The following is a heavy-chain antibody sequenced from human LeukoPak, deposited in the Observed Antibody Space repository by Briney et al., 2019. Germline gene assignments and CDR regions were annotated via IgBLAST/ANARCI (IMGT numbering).Heavy chain of an antibody. V-gene: IGHV3-23*01. CDR3: AKHIVVVVGGSTSYAFDI. CDR2: ISDSGVFI. J-gene: IGHJ3*02. Sequence: LTGGSLRLSCAASGFTFSGYAMNWVRQAPGKGLEWVSSISDSGVFIYCADSVKGRFTTSRDNSKNTLYLQMNSLRAEDSAVYYCAKHIVVVVGGSTSYAFDIWGQGTMVTVSS. D-gene: IGHD2-15*01. CDR1: GFTFSGYA.